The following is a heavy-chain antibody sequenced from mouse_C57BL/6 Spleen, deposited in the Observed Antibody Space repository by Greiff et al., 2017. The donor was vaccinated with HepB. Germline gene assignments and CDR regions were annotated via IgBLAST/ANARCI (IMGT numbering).Heavy chain of an antibody. D-gene: IGHD2-3*01. V-gene: IGHV5-6*01. CDR2: ISSGGSYT. CDR1: GFTFSSYG. CDR3: ASHDGYYYAMDY. J-gene: IGHJ4*01. Sequence: EVQVVESGGDLVKPGGSLKLSCAASGFTFSSYGMSWVRQTPDKRLEWVATISSGGSYTYYPDSVKGRFTISRDNAKNTLYLQMSSLKSEDTAMYYCASHDGYYYAMDYWGQGTSVTVSS.